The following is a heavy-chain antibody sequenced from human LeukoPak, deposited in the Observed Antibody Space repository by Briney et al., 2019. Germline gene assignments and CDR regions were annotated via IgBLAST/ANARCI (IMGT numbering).Heavy chain of an antibody. V-gene: IGHV3-66*01. CDR1: GLTVSKNY. J-gene: IGHJ4*02. Sequence: GGSLRLSCAASGLTVSKNYMSWVRQAPGKGLESVSVIYSGGSTYYADSVKGRFTISRDNAKNSLFLQMNSLRAEDTAVYFCVRDRGGGNWLDYWGQGTLVTVSS. CDR2: IYSGGST. CDR3: VRDRGGGNWLDY. D-gene: IGHD1-20*01.